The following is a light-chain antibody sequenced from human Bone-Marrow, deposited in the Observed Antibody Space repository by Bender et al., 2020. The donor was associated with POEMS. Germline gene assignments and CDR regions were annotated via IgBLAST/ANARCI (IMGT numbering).Light chain of an antibody. CDR2: GYN. V-gene: IGLV1-40*01. J-gene: IGLJ3*02. Sequence: QSVLTQPPSVSGAPGQRVTISCTGSSSNTGSGYDINWYQHLPGTAPKLLIYGYNNRPSGVPDRFSGSKSGNTASLIVSGLQAEDEADYYCSSYRHNNNLVFGGGTKLTVL. CDR1: SSNTGSGYD. CDR3: SSYRHNNNLV.